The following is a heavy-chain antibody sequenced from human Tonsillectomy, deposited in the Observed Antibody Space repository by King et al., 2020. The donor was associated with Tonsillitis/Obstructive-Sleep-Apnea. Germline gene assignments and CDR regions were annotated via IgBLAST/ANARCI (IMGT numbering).Heavy chain of an antibody. V-gene: IGHV4-39*01. CDR2: IYYSGST. CDR3: VRTVTTNDWYFDL. J-gene: IGHJ2*01. Sequence: QLQLQESGPGLVKPSETLSLTCTVSGGSISSSSYYWGWIRQPPGKGLEWIGSIYYSGSTYYNPSLKSRVTISVDTSKNQFSLKLSSVTDADTAVYYCVRTVTTNDWYFDLWGRGTLVTVSS. CDR1: GGSISSSSYY. D-gene: IGHD4-17*01.